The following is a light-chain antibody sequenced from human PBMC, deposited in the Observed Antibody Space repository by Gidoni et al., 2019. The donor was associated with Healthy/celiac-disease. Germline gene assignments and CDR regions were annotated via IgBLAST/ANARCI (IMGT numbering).Light chain of an antibody. CDR2: AAS. V-gene: IGKV1-9*01. CDR3: RQLNSYPYT. J-gene: IGKJ2*01. CDR1: QGISSY. Sequence: IQLTQSPSSLSASVGDIFTITCRASQGISSYLAWYQQKPGKAPKLLIYAASTLQSGVPSRFGGSGSGTDFTLTISSLKPEDLATYYCRQLNSYPYTFGQGTKLEIK.